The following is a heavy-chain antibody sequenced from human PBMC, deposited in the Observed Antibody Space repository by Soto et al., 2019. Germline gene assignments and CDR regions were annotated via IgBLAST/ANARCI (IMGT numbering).Heavy chain of an antibody. V-gene: IGHV3-30-3*01. CDR1: GFTFSSYA. Sequence: QVQLVESGGGVVQPGRSLRLSCAASGFTFSSYAMHWVRQAPGKGLEWVAVISYDGSNKYYADSVKGRFTISRDNSKNTLYLQMNSLRAEGTAVYYCARERGGATVVRFDYWGQGTLVTVSS. CDR2: ISYDGSNK. J-gene: IGHJ4*02. D-gene: IGHD4-17*01. CDR3: ARERGGATVVRFDY.